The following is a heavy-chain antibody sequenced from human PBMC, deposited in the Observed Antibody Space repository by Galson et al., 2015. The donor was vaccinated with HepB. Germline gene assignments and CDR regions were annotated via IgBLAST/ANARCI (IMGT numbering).Heavy chain of an antibody. V-gene: IGHV6-1*01. J-gene: IGHJ4*02. Sequence: CAISGDSVSSNSAAWNWIGQSPSRGLEYLGRAYYRSKWYSESAPSVKGRITIKADTSRNQFSLQLDSVTPEDSAVYCCVRLVGGTRDYWGQGTLVTVSS. CDR1: GDSVSSNSAA. CDR3: VRLVGGTRDY. D-gene: IGHD1-26*01. CDR2: AYYRSKWYS.